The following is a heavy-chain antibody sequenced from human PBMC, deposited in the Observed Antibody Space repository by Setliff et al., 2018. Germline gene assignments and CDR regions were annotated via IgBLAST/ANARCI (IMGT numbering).Heavy chain of an antibody. V-gene: IGHV4-61*02. J-gene: IGHJ6*03. CDR3: ARESYYYYMDV. Sequence: SETLSLTCTVSGGSIGSGSHYWSWNRQPAGKGLEWIGSIYASGSTNYNPSLKSRVTISVDMSKNQFSLKLSSVTAADTAVYYCARESYYYYMDVWGKGTTVTVSS. CDR1: GGSIGSGSHY. CDR2: IYASGST.